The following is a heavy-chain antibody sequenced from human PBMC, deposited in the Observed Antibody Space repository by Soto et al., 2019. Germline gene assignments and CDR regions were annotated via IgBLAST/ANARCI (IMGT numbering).Heavy chain of an antibody. CDR1: GYTFTSYY. D-gene: IGHD4-17*01. V-gene: IGHV1-46*01. CDR3: ARVSYDYGDYVSGMDV. J-gene: IGHJ6*02. Sequence: ASVNVSCKASGYTFTSYYMHWVRQAPGQGLEWMGIINPSGGSTSYAQKFQGRVTMTRDTSTSTVYMELSSLRSEDTAVYYCARVSYDYGDYVSGMDVWGQGTTVTVSS. CDR2: INPSGGST.